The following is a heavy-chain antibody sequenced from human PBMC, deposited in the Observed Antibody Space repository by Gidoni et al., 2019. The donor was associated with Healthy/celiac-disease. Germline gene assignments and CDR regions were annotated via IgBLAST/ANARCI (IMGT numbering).Heavy chain of an antibody. J-gene: IGHJ6*02. V-gene: IGHV4-4*07. CDR2: IYPSGST. Sequence: QVQLQESGPGLVKPSETLSLTCTASGGSISRYYWSWIRQPAGKGLEWIGRIYPSGSTNYNPSLKSRVTMSVDTSKNQFSLKLSSVTAADTAVYYCARLQTVATSQSDYYYGMDVWGQGTTVTVSS. D-gene: IGHD4-17*01. CDR1: GGSISRYY. CDR3: ARLQTVATSQSDYYYGMDV.